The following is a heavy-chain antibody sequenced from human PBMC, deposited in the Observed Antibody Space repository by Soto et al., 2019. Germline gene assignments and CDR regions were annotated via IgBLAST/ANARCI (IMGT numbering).Heavy chain of an antibody. CDR2: IYYSGST. CDR3: AIGGSNWNYRGGMDV. Sequence: QVQLQESGPGLVKPSQTLSLTCTVSGGSISSGDYYWSCIRQPPGKGLEWIGYIYYSGSTYYNPSLKSRVTISVDTSKNHFSLKLSSVTAADTAVYYCAIGGSNWNYRGGMDVWGQGTTVTVYS. CDR1: GGSISSGDYY. D-gene: IGHD1-7*01. V-gene: IGHV4-30-4*01. J-gene: IGHJ6*02.